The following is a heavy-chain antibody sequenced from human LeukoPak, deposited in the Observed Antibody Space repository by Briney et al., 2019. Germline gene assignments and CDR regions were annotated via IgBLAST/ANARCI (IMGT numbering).Heavy chain of an antibody. J-gene: IGHJ3*02. V-gene: IGHV3-33*01. CDR3: AREGRRDGYTYDAFDI. D-gene: IGHD5-24*01. Sequence: PGGSLRLSCAASGFTFSSYGMHWARRAPGKGLVRVAVIWYDGSTLYSAPSVTGRFTISRDNSQNTFYLQMNSLRAEDTAVYYCAREGRRDGYTYDAFDIWGQGTMVTVSS. CDR2: IWYDGSTL. CDR1: GFTFSSYG.